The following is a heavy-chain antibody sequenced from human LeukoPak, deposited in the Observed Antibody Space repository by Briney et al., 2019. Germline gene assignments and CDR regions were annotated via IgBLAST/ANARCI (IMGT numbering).Heavy chain of an antibody. D-gene: IGHD6-13*01. J-gene: IGHJ4*02. V-gene: IGHV5-51*01. CDR3: ARADSSSWSHFDY. CDR1: GGTFSSYA. CDR2: IYPGDSDT. Sequence: KVSCKASGGTFSSYAISWVRQMPGKGLEWMGIIYPGDSDTRYSPSFQGQVTISADKSISTAYLQWSSLKASDTAMYYCARADSSSWSHFDYWGQGTLVTVSS.